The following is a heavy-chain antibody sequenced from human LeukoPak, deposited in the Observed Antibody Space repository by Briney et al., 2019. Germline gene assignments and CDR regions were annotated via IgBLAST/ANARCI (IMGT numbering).Heavy chain of an antibody. CDR1: GFTFSSYS. CDR3: ARADSSSSRLVC. V-gene: IGHV3-21*01. Sequence: GGSLRLSCAASGFTFSSYSMNWVRQAPGKGLEWVSSINSKSRYIYYADSLKGRFTISRDNGKNSVYLQMNSLRAEDTAVYFCARADSSSSRLVCWGQGTLVTVSS. CDR2: INSKSRYI. D-gene: IGHD6-6*01. J-gene: IGHJ4*02.